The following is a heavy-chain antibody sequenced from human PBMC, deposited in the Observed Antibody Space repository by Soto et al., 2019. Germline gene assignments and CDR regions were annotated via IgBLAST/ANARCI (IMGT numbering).Heavy chain of an antibody. V-gene: IGHV3-23*01. CDR2: ISGRAGTT. Sequence: GGSLRHSCAASRLTFSSYAMWRIPQDPGEGLGWVAVISGRAGTTYYADSVKGRFTISRDNFKNTRYLQMNSLRAEDTAVYYCAKVRGYSYRSDEHWGQGTLVTV. D-gene: IGHD5-18*01. CDR1: RLTFSSYA. J-gene: IGHJ4*02. CDR3: AKVRGYSYRSDEH.